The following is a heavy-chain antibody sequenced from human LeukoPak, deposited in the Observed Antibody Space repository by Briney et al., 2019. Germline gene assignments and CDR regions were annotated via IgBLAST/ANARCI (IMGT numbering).Heavy chain of an antibody. D-gene: IGHD1-1*01. CDR3: ARCGTGFVGVFDI. CDR1: GYSFTSYW. Sequence: KAGESLTISCKGSGYSFTSYWIGWVRQMPGKGLEGMGIIYPGYYDTRYSPSFQGEVLITADKSISTAYLRWSSLQASDSAMYSCARCGTGFVGVFDIWGQGKMVTVSS. V-gene: IGHV5-51*01. J-gene: IGHJ3*02. CDR2: IYPGYYDT.